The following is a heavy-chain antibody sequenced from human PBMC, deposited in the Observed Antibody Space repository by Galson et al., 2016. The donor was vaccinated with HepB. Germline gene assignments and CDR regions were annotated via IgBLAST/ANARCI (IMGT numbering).Heavy chain of an antibody. CDR3: AKDRSPYYDIVTGYFPDNDAFDI. V-gene: IGHV3-23*01. D-gene: IGHD3-9*01. CDR2: ISGGGGNT. Sequence: WVRQAPGKGLEWVSTISGGGGNTDYADSVKGRFTISRDNSKNTLYLQMNSLRAEDTAVYYCAKDRSPYYDIVTGYFPDNDAFDIWGQGTMVTVSS. J-gene: IGHJ3*02.